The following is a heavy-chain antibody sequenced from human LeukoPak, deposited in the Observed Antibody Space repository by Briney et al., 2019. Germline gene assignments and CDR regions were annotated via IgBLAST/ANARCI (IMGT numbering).Heavy chain of an antibody. CDR1: GGSFSSSRYY. V-gene: IGHV4-39*01. CDR2: FYYSGST. Sequence: SETLSLTCTVSGGSFSSSRYYWGRIRQPPGKGLEWIGSFYYSGSTYYNPSLKSRVSISVDTSKNQFSLRLTSVTAADTALYYCAGTREYSPLELPYWGQGTLVTVSS. J-gene: IGHJ4*02. D-gene: IGHD5-12*01. CDR3: AGTREYSPLELPY.